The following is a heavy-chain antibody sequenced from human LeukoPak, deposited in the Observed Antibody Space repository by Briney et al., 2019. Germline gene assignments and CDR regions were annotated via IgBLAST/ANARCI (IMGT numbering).Heavy chain of an antibody. J-gene: IGHJ4*02. D-gene: IGHD3-16*02. CDR2: ISGHNGNT. Sequence: GASVKVSCKTSGYTFTNFGISWVRQAPGQGPEWMGWISGHNGNTKYAKNFQDRLKMTTDTSTTTAYMELRSLTPDDTGVYYCARAGVNIGGLIVNSLDSWGQGTLVTVSS. CDR3: ARAGVNIGGLIVNSLDS. V-gene: IGHV1-18*01. CDR1: GYTFTNFG.